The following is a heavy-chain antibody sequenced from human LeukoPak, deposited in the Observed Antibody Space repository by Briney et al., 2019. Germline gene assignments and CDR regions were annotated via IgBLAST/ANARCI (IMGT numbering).Heavy chain of an antibody. CDR3: ANVVPAARYWFDP. CDR1: GYTFTGYY. D-gene: IGHD2-2*01. Sequence: ASVKVSCKASGYTFTGYYMHWVRQAPGQGLEWMGWINPNSGGTNYARKFQGRVTMTRDTSISTAYMELSRLGSDDTAVYYCANVVPAARYWFDPWGQGTLVTVSS. CDR2: INPNSGGT. V-gene: IGHV1-2*02. J-gene: IGHJ5*02.